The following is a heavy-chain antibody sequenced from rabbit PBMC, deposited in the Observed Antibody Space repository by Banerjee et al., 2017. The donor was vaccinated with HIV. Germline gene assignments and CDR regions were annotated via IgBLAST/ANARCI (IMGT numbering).Heavy chain of an antibody. CDR3: ARERALYSYAHVTYYYGMDL. CDR2: IDPIFGTT. D-gene: IGHD6-1*01. Sequence: QLKESGGGLVQPGGSLKLSCKASGIDFSLYYMSWVRQAPGKGLEWIGYIDPIFGTTYYATWVDGRFTIPSHNAQNTLYLQLNSLTAADTATYFCARERALYSYAHVTYYYGMDLWGQGTLVTVS. CDR1: GIDFSLYY. V-gene: IGHV1S7*01. J-gene: IGHJ6*01.